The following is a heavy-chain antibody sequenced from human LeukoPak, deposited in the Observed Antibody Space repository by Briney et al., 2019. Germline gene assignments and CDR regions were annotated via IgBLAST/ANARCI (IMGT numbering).Heavy chain of an antibody. CDR3: AKDSENYDSSYMDV. V-gene: IGHV3-43*02. Sequence: GGSLRLSCAASGFTFDDYARHWVRQAPGKGLEWVSLISGDGGSTYYADSVKGRFTISRDNSKNSLYLQMNSLRTEDTALYYCAKDSENYDSSYMDVWGKGTTVTVSS. J-gene: IGHJ6*03. CDR1: GFTFDDYA. D-gene: IGHD3-3*01. CDR2: ISGDGGST.